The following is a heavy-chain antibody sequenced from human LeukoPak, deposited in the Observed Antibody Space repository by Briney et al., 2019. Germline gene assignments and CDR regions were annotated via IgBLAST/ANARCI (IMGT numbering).Heavy chain of an antibody. J-gene: IGHJ4*02. D-gene: IGHD3-22*01. Sequence: RVASVKVSCKASGNTFTSYGISWVRQAPGQGLEWMGWISAYNGNTNYAQKLQGRVTMTTDTSTSTAYMELRSLRSDDTAVYYCARGYYYDSSGYYYVRHLDYWGQGTLVTVSS. V-gene: IGHV1-18*01. CDR3: ARGYYYDSSGYYYVRHLDY. CDR1: GNTFTSYG. CDR2: ISAYNGNT.